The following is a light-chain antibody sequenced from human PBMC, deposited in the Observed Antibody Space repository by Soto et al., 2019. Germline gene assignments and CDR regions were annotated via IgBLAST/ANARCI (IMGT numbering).Light chain of an antibody. CDR3: QQFNSYPIT. J-gene: IGKJ5*01. CDR2: DGS. Sequence: AIQLTQSPSSLSASVGDRVTITCRASQDVRGALAWYQQKPGQAPKILIYDGSRLESGVPSRFSGSSSGTDFTLTISSLQPIDFATYYCQQFNSYPITFGQGTRLEIK. V-gene: IGKV1-13*02. CDR1: QDVRGA.